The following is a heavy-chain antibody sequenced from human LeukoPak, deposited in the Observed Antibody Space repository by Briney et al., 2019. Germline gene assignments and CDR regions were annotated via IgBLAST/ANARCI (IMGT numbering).Heavy chain of an antibody. J-gene: IGHJ4*02. CDR2: ISWNSGSI. Sequence: GGSLRLSCAASGFTFDDYAMHWVRQAPGKGLEWVSGISWNSGSIGYADSVKGRFTISRDNAKNSLYLQMNSLRAEDTALYYCAKDHDMEDYFDYWGQGTLVTVSS. CDR3: AKDHDMEDYFDY. CDR1: GFTFDDYA. D-gene: IGHD3-9*01. V-gene: IGHV3-9*01.